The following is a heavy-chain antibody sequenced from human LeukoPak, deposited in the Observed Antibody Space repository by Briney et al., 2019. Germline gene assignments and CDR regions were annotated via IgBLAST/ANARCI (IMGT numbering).Heavy chain of an antibody. CDR1: VGSISSSSYY. V-gene: IGHV4-39*01. Sequence: SETLSLTCTVSVGSISSSSYYWSWIRQPPGKGLEWIGSIYYSGSTYYNPSLKSRVTISVDTSKNQFSLKLSSVTAADTAVYYCARHGIVVVPAAMKPFDPWGQGTLVTVSS. D-gene: IGHD2-2*01. J-gene: IGHJ5*02. CDR3: ARHGIVVVPAAMKPFDP. CDR2: IYYSGST.